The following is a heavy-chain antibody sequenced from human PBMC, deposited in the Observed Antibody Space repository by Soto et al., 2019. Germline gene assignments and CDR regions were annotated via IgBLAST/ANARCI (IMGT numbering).Heavy chain of an antibody. CDR2: IFYSGST. D-gene: IGHD4-17*01. Sequence: QVQLQESGPGLVKPSQTLSLTCTVSGGSISSGGYYWSWIRQHPGKGLEWIGYIFYSGSTYYNPSIQSRVTITVHTSKNHFSLRLSSGPAADTAGYYCARVAVTTSYYFDYWGQGTLVTVSS. J-gene: IGHJ4*02. V-gene: IGHV4-31*03. CDR1: GGSISSGGYY. CDR3: ARVAVTTSYYFDY.